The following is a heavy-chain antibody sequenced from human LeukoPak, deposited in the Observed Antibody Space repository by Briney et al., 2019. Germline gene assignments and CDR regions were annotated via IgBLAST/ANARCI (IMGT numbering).Heavy chain of an antibody. CDR1: GYTFTSYG. D-gene: IGHD3-3*01. J-gene: IGHJ3*02. V-gene: IGHV1-18*01. CDR2: ISAYNGNT. Sequence: ASVKVSCKASGYTFTSYGISWVRQAPGQGLEWMGWISAYNGNTNYAQKLQGRVTMTTDTSTSTAYMELRSLRSDDTAVYYCAISYYDFWSGYYMGDAFDIWGQGTMVTVSS. CDR3: AISYYDFWSGYYMGDAFDI.